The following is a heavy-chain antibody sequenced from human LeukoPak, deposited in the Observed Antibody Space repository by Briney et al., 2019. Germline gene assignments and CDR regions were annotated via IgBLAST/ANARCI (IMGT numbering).Heavy chain of an antibody. V-gene: IGHV3-53*01. J-gene: IGHJ4*02. CDR2: IHGDGTR. CDR1: GFTVSSKY. CDR3: ATRIAATGRYYSDF. Sequence: PGGSLRLSCAASGFTVSSKYMSWVRQAPGKGRECVSSIHGDGTRYYADSVKGRFSITRDNSKNTLYLHMNSLRAEDTAVYHCATRIAATGRYYSDFWGQGTLVTVSS. D-gene: IGHD6-13*01.